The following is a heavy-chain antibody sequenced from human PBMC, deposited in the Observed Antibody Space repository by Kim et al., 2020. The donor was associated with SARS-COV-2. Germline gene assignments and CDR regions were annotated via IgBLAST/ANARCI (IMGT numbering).Heavy chain of an antibody. CDR2: INHSGST. D-gene: IGHD6-19*01. Sequence: SETLSLTCAVYGGSFSGYYWSWIRQPPGKGLEWIGEINHSGSTNYNPSSKSRVTIPVDTPKNQSPLKLSAVTAADTAVYYCARAGRQWLVRPFFHYFDY. CDR1: GGSFSGYY. V-gene: IGHV4-34*01. J-gene: IGHJ4*01. CDR3: ARAGRQWLVRPFFHYFDY.